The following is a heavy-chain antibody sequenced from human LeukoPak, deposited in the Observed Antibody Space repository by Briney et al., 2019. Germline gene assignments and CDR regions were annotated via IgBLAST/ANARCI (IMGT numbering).Heavy chain of an antibody. V-gene: IGHV4-59*01. Sequence: PSETLSLTCTVSGGSISSYYWSWIRQPPGKGLEWIGYIYYSGSTNYNPSLKSRVTISVDTSKNQFSLKLSSVTAADTAVYYCARGSGYYDFWSGYYTSYYYYYMDVWGKGTTVTVSS. D-gene: IGHD3-3*01. CDR1: GGSISSYY. J-gene: IGHJ6*03. CDR3: ARGSGYYDFWSGYYTSYYYYYMDV. CDR2: IYYSGST.